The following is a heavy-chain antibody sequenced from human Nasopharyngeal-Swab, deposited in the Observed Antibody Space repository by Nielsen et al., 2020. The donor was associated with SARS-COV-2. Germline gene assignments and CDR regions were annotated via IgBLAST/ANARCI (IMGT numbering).Heavy chain of an antibody. J-gene: IGHJ4*02. D-gene: IGHD4-17*01. CDR2: INHSGST. CDR3: ARGNGAFDY. Sequence: LSCAVYGGSFSGYYWSWIRQPPGKGLEWIGEINHSGSTNYNPSLKSRVTIPVDTSKNQFSLKLSSVTAADTAVYYCARGNGAFDYWGQGTLVTVSS. CDR1: GGSFSGYY. V-gene: IGHV4-34*01.